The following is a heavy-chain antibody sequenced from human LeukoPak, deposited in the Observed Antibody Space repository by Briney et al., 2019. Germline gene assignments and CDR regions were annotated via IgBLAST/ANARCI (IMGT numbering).Heavy chain of an antibody. CDR3: ARSAQTVTTFPLDY. J-gene: IGHJ4*02. Sequence: PSETLSLTCTVSGGSVSSGGYYWSWIRQHPGQGLEGIGYIYYSGSTYYNPSLQSRVTISVDTSKNQYSLKLSSVTAADTAVYYCARSAQTVTTFPLDYWGQGTLVTVSS. D-gene: IGHD4-17*01. V-gene: IGHV4-31*03. CDR2: IYYSGST. CDR1: GGSVSSGGYY.